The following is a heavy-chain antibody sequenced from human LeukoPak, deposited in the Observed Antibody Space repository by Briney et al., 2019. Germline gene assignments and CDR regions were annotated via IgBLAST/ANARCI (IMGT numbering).Heavy chain of an antibody. Sequence: SETLSLTCTVSGGSISSYYWSWLRQPPGKGLEWIGYIYYSGSTNYNPSLKSRVTISVDTSKNQFSLKLSSATAADTAVYYCARHADVLRYFDWSTDPGEGWFDPWGQGTLVTVSS. CDR2: IYYSGST. CDR3: ARHADVLRYFDWSTDPGEGWFDP. V-gene: IGHV4-59*08. D-gene: IGHD3-9*01. CDR1: GGSISSYY. J-gene: IGHJ5*02.